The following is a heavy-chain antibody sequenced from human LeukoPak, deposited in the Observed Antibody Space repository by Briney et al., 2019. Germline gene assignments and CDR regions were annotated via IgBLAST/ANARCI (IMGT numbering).Heavy chain of an antibody. V-gene: IGHV3-53*01. CDR3: ARGGSYLSAFDI. CDR2: IYSGGTT. J-gene: IGHJ3*02. D-gene: IGHD1-26*01. CDR1: GFTVSIHY. Sequence: GGSLGLLCAASGFTVSIHYMSWARQAPGKGLEGVSDIYSGGTTYYADSMEGRFTISRDNSKNTLYLQMNSLRAEDTAVYYCARGGSYLSAFDIWGEGTMVTVSS.